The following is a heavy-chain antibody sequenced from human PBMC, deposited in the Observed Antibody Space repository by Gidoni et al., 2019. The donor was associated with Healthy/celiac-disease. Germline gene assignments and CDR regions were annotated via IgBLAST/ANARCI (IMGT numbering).Heavy chain of an antibody. CDR3: ARGTGRRIDY. Sequence: QVQLQQWGAGLLKPSETLSLTCAVYGGSFSGDYWSWIRQPPGKGLEWIGEINHSGSTNYNPSLKSRVTISVDTSKNQFSLKLSSVTAADTAVYYCARGTGRRIDYWGQGTLVTVSS. D-gene: IGHD3-10*01. CDR2: INHSGST. V-gene: IGHV4-34*01. CDR1: GGSFSGDY. J-gene: IGHJ4*02.